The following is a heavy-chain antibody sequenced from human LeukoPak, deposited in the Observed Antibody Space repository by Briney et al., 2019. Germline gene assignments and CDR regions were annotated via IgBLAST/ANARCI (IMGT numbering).Heavy chain of an antibody. CDR1: GHTLTELS. D-gene: IGHD3-3*01. CDR2: FDPEDGET. J-gene: IGHJ4*02. V-gene: IGHV1-24*01. CDR3: ATDPVLRFLEWPPHMWV. Sequence: ASVKVSCNVSGHTLTELSMHWVRQAPGKGLEWMGGFDPEDGETIYAQKFQGRVTMTEDTSTDTAYMELSSLRSEDTAVYYCATDPVLRFLEWPPHMWVWGQGTLVTVSS.